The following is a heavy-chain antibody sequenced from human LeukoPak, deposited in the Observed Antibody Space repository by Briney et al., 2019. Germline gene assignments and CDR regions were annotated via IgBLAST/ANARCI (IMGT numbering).Heavy chain of an antibody. CDR1: GFTFSSYA. J-gene: IGHJ4*02. CDR2: ISYDGSNK. V-gene: IGHV3-30-3*01. CDR3: ARDRFLLYYDSSGCFDY. Sequence: GGSLRLSCAASGFTFSSYAMRWVRQAPGKGLEWVAVISYDGSNKYYADSVKGRFTISRDNFKNTLYLQMNSLRAEDTAVYCCARDRFLLYYDSSGCFDYWGQGTLVTVSS. D-gene: IGHD3-22*01.